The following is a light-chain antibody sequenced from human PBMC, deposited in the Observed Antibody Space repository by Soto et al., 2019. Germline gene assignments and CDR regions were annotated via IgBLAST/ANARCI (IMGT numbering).Light chain of an antibody. V-gene: IGKV1-27*01. CDR2: AAS. CDR3: QKYNSAPWT. CDR1: QGIRNY. J-gene: IGKJ1*01. Sequence: DIQMTQSPSSLSASVGDRVTIICRASQGIRNYLAWYQQKPGKVPKLLMYAASTLQSGVPSRFSGSGSGTDFTLTISSLQPEDVATYYCQKYNSAPWTFGQGTKVEIK.